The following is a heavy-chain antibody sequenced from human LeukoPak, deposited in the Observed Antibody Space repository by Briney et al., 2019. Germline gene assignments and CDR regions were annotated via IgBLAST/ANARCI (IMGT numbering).Heavy chain of an antibody. V-gene: IGHV6-1*01. Sequence: SQTLSLTCAISGDSVSSNSAAWNWIRQSPSRGLEWLGRTYYRSKWYNDYALSVKSRITINPDTSKNQFSLQLNSVTPEDTAVYYCAREKNYYDSRGSSKTIDYWGQGTLVTVSS. J-gene: IGHJ4*02. CDR3: AREKNYYDSRGSSKTIDY. D-gene: IGHD3-22*01. CDR1: GDSVSSNSAA. CDR2: TYYRSKWYN.